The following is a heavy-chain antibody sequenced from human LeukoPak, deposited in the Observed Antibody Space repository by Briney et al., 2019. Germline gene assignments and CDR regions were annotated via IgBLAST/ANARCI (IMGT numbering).Heavy chain of an antibody. Sequence: GGSLGLSCAASGFTFSSYAMHWVRQAPGKGLEYVSAISSNGGSTYYANSVKGRFTISRDNSKNTLYLQMGSLRAEDMAVYYCARSALRFLEWLLLFDYWGQGTLVTVSS. D-gene: IGHD3-3*01. CDR3: ARSALRFLEWLLLFDY. CDR1: GFTFSSYA. CDR2: ISSNGGST. J-gene: IGHJ4*02. V-gene: IGHV3-64*01.